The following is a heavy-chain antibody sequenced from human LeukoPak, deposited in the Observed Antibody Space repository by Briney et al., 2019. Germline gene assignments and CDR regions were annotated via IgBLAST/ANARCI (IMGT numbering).Heavy chain of an antibody. CDR2: IKQDGSEK. D-gene: IGHD3-3*01. CDR1: GFTFSSYW. J-gene: IGHJ4*02. Sequence: PGGSLRLSCAASGFTFSSYWMSWVRQAPGKGLEWVANIKQDGSEKYYVDSVKGRFTISRDNAKNSLYLQMNSLRAEDTAVYYCASAGKTYYDFWSEKDYWGQGTLVTVSS. CDR3: ASAGKTYYDFWSEKDY. V-gene: IGHV3-7*01.